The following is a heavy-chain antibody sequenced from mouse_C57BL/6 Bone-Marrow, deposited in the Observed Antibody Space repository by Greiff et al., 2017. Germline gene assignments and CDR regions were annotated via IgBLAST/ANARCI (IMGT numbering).Heavy chain of an antibody. Sequence: QVHVKQSGPELVKPGASVKISCKASGYTFTDYYINWVKQRPGQGLEWIGWIFPGSGSTYYNEKFKGKATLTVDKSSSTAYMLLSSLTSEDSAVYFCARSLLWLKGWYFDVWGTGTTVTVAS. J-gene: IGHJ1*03. V-gene: IGHV1-75*01. CDR1: GYTFTDYY. D-gene: IGHD2-2*01. CDR3: ARSLLWLKGWYFDV. CDR2: IFPGSGST.